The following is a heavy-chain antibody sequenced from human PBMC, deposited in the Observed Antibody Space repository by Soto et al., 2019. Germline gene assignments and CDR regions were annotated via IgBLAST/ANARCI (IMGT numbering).Heavy chain of an antibody. D-gene: IGHD6-13*01. CDR3: ARGGSSWGYDWFDP. V-gene: IGHV4-59*01. CDR1: GGSISSYY. CDR2: IYYSGST. Sequence: QVQLQESGPGLVKPSETLSLTCTVSGGSISSYYWSWIRQLPGKGLEWIGYIYYSGSTNYNPSLKSRVTISVDTSKNQFSLKLSSVTAADTAVYYCARGGSSWGYDWFDPWGQGTLVTVSS. J-gene: IGHJ5*02.